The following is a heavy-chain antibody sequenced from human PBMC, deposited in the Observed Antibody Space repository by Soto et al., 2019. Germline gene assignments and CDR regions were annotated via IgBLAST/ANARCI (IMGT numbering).Heavy chain of an antibody. V-gene: IGHV1-18*01. CDR1: GYTFTSYG. J-gene: IGHJ4*02. CDR2: TVAGSGNR. Sequence: ASVKVSCKASGYTFTSYGISWVRQAPGQGLEWMGWTVAGSGNRIYAQKFQDRINMNIDTSTTTGYMELRRLRSDDSALYFCTRVAGYGSGSRHFDTWGQGTLVTVSS. D-gene: IGHD3-10*01. CDR3: TRVAGYGSGSRHFDT.